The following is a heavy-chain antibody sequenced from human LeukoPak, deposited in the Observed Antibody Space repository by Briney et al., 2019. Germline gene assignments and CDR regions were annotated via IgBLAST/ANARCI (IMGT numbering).Heavy chain of an antibody. CDR2: IYHSGST. Sequence: PSETLSLTCDVSGYSISSGYYWGWIRQPPGKALEWIGSIYHSGSTYYNPSLKSRVTISVDTSKNQFSLKLSSVTAADTAVYYCARQPSTYYFDYWGQGTLVTVSS. CDR3: ARQPSTYYFDY. CDR1: GYSISSGYY. J-gene: IGHJ4*02. V-gene: IGHV4-38-2*01.